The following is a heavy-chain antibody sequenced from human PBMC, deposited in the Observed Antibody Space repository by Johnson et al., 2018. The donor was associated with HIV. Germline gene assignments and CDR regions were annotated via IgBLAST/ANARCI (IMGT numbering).Heavy chain of an antibody. V-gene: IGHV3-53*01. Sequence: VQLVESGGGLIQPGGSLRLSCAASGFTVSSNYMSWVRQPPGKGLEWVSVIYSGGNTYYADSVKGRFTISRDNSKNTLYLQMNSLSAEDTALYYCARDFNSGSPDGAFDIWGQGTMVTVSS. J-gene: IGHJ3*02. CDR2: IYSGGNT. D-gene: IGHD4-23*01. CDR1: GFTVSSNY. CDR3: ARDFNSGSPDGAFDI.